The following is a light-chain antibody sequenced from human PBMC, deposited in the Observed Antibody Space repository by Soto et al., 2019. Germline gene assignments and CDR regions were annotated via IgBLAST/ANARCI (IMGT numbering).Light chain of an antibody. V-gene: IGLV1-44*01. CDR3: AAWDDSLTALV. Sequence: QSVLTQPPSGSGTTGQGVTISCSGSNSKIGTNTVNRYQQLPGTAPKALIHTNNQRPSGVPDRFSGSKSGTSASLAISGLQSEDEAHYYCAAWDDSLTALVFGGGTKLTVL. J-gene: IGLJ2*01. CDR1: NSKIGTNT. CDR2: TNN.